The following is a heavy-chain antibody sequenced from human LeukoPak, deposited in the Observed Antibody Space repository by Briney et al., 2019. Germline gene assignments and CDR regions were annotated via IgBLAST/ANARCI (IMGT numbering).Heavy chain of an antibody. CDR3: ARGLYYDFWSTIFR. CDR1: GYTFTGYY. Sequence: ASVKVSCKASGYTFTGYYLHWVRQAPGPGLERVGCINPNSGGTNYAQKFQGRVTITRDRSLGTAYMELSRPRSDDTAVYYCARGLYYDFWSTIFRWGQATLVSVSS. CDR2: INPNSGGT. V-gene: IGHV1-2*02. D-gene: IGHD3-3*01. J-gene: IGHJ4*02.